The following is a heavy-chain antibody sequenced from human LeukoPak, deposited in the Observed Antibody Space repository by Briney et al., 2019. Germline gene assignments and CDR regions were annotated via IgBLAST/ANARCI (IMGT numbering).Heavy chain of an antibody. CDR3: ARGPPSDYDYVWGSYSSGAFDI. CDR1: GYIFTNYG. Sequence: ASVKVSCKASGYIFTNYGINWVRQAPGQGLEWMGWISAYNGNTKYTQKLQDRVTMTTDTSTSTAYMELKTLRSDDTAVYYCARGPPSDYDYVWGSYSSGAFDIWGQGTMVTVSS. V-gene: IGHV1-18*01. CDR2: ISAYNGNT. D-gene: IGHD3-16*01. J-gene: IGHJ3*02.